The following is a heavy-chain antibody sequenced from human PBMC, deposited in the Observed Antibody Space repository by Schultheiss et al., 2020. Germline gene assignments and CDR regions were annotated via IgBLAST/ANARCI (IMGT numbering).Heavy chain of an antibody. CDR3: ARDDGVVAATYFDY. J-gene: IGHJ4*02. D-gene: IGHD2-15*01. CDR2: IYYSGST. V-gene: IGHV4-61*08. Sequence: SETLSLTCTVSGGSISSGDYYWSWIRQPPGKGLEWIGYIYYSGSTNYNPSLKSRVTMSVDTSKNQFSLKLSSVTAADTAVYYCARDDGVVAATYFDYWGQGTLVNVSS. CDR1: GGSISSGDYY.